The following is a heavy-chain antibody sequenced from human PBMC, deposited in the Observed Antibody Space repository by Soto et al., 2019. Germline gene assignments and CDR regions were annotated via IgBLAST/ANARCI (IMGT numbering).Heavy chain of an antibody. CDR3: ARAPFGGLIFNGAAPDH. Sequence: EVQLVESGGGLVQPGGSLRLSCAVSGFTGSSNYMNWVLQAPGKGLEWVSLIYSGGDTYYADSVKGRFTISRDNSKNTVYLQMNSLGGEDTAVYYCARAPFGGLIFNGAAPDHWGQGTLVTVSS. J-gene: IGHJ4*02. D-gene: IGHD3-16*02. CDR1: GFTGSSNY. CDR2: IYSGGDT. V-gene: IGHV3-66*01.